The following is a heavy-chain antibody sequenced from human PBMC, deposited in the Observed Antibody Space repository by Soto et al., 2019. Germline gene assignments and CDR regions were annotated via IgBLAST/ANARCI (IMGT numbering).Heavy chain of an antibody. CDR2: ISAYNGNT. J-gene: IGHJ6*02. CDR1: GYTFTSYG. Sequence: QVQLVQSGAEVKKPGASVKVSCKASGYTFTSYGISWVRQAPGQGLEWMGRISAYNGNTNYAQKLQGRVTMTTDTSTSTAYRELRSLTADDTAVYYCARDLWFGELPNYHYYGMDVWGQGTTVTVSS. CDR3: ARDLWFGELPNYHYYGMDV. V-gene: IGHV1-18*01. D-gene: IGHD3-10*01.